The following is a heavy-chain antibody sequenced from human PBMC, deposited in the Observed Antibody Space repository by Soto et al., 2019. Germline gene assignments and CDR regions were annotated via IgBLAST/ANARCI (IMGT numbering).Heavy chain of an antibody. D-gene: IGHD3-22*01. CDR2: IRSKANSYAT. V-gene: IGHV3-73*01. J-gene: IGHJ6*02. CDR3: TTAYYDSSGYRLDYGMDV. CDR1: GFTFSVSA. Sequence: PGGSLRLSCAASGFTFSVSAMHWVRHASGKGLEWVGRIRSKANSYATAYAATVKGRFTISRDDSKNTAYLQMNSLKTEDTAVYYCTTAYYDSSGYRLDYGMDVWGQGTTVTVSS.